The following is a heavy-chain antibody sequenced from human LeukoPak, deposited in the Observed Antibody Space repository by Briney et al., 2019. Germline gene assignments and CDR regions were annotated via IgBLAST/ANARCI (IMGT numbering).Heavy chain of an antibody. CDR3: ARVGAPAIIDY. Sequence: SETLSLTCTVSGGSISSSSYYWGWIRQPPGKGLEWIGSIYYSGSTYYNPSLKSRVTISVDTSKNQFSLKLSSVTAADTAVYYCARVGAPAIIDYWGQGTLVTVSS. V-gene: IGHV4-39*07. J-gene: IGHJ4*02. D-gene: IGHD1-26*01. CDR2: IYYSGST. CDR1: GGSISSSSYY.